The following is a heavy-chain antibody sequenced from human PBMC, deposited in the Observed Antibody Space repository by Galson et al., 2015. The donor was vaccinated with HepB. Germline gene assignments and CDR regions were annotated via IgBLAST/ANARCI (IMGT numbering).Heavy chain of an antibody. J-gene: IGHJ4*02. V-gene: IGHV1-2*02. CDR3: ARGVDTAMGHFDY. CDR1: GYTFTGYY. CDR2: INPNSGGT. D-gene: IGHD5-18*01. Sequence: SVKVSCKASGYTFTGYYMHWVRQAPGQGLEWMGWINPNSGGTNYAQKFQGRVTMTRDTSISTAYMELSRLRSDDTAVYYCARGVDTAMGHFDYWGQGTLVTVSS.